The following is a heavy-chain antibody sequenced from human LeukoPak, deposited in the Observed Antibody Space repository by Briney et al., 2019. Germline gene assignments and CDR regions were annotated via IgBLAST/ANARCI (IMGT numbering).Heavy chain of an antibody. D-gene: IGHD6-13*01. V-gene: IGHV1-69*05. CDR2: IIPIFGTA. CDR3: ARDEKGSSSWFTYYYMDV. J-gene: IGHJ6*03. CDR1: GGTFSSYA. Sequence: GSSVKVSCKASGGTFSSYAISWVQQAPGQGLEWMGRIIPIFGTANYAQKFQGRVTITTDESTSTAYMELSSLRSEDTAVYYCARDEKGSSSWFTYYYMDVWGKGTTVTVSS.